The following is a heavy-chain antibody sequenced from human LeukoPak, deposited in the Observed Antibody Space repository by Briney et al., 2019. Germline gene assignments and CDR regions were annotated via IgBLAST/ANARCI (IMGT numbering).Heavy chain of an antibody. CDR3: ARDTKRPRARWENLGFDP. V-gene: IGHV1-18*01. J-gene: IGHJ5*02. Sequence: ASVKVSCKASGYTFTNYGISWVRQAPGQGLEWMGYIITYNGNTNYSQKLQGRVTMTTDTSTSTAYMELWSLRSDDTAVYYCARDTKRPRARWENLGFDPWGQGTLVTVSS. D-gene: IGHD1-26*01. CDR2: IITYNGNT. CDR1: GYTFTNYG.